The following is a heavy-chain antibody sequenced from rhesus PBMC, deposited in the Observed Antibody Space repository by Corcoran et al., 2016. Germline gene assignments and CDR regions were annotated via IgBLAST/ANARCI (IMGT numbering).Heavy chain of an antibody. D-gene: IGHD3-3*01. CDR1: GGSISGYY. Sequence: QVQLQESGPGLVRPSETLSLTCAASGGSISGYYWSWIRQPPGKGLEWIGNINGDTAGTNFDPSLKSRVTISRDPSKNQFSLNVGSVAAAATGAYYWSRDFGAAPTDDWGQGVLVTVSS. J-gene: IGHJ4*01. CDR3: SRDFGAAPTDD. CDR2: INGDTAGT. V-gene: IGHV4-81*01.